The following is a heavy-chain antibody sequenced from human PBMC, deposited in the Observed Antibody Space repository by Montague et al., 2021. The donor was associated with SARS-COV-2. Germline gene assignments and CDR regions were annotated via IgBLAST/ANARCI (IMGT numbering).Heavy chain of an antibody. CDR2: ISGSDDTT. Sequence: SLRLSCAASGFTLSSYAMNWVRQAPGKGLEWVSSISGSDDTTYYADSVKGRFTISRDSSKNTLYLQMNSLRVEETAVYYCAKGFTSWPRGLFDYWGQGSLVTVSP. V-gene: IGHV3-23*01. D-gene: IGHD2-2*01. CDR3: AKGFTSWPRGLFDY. CDR1: GFTLSSYA. J-gene: IGHJ4*02.